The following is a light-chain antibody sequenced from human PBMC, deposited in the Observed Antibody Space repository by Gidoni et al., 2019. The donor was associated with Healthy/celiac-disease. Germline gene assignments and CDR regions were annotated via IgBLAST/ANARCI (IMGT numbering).Light chain of an antibody. J-gene: IGKJ2*01. V-gene: IGKV3-20*01. CDR1: QSVSSSY. CDR3: QQYGSSPGYT. Sequence: EIVLTQSPGTLSLSPGEIATLSCRASQSVSSSYLAWYQQKPGQAPRLLIYGASSRATGIPDRFSGSGSGTDFTLTISRLEPEDFAVYYCQQYGSSPGYTFGQGTKLEIK. CDR2: GAS.